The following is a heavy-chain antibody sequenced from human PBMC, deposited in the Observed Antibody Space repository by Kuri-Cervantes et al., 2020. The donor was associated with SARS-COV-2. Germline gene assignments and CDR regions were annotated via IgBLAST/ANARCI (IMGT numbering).Heavy chain of an antibody. CDR2: INPNSGGT. CDR3: ARDGIDIVVGNDAFDI. D-gene: IGHD2-2*01. J-gene: IGHJ3*02. CDR1: GYTFTGYY. Sequence: ASVYVSCKASGYTFTGYYMHWVRQAPGQGLEWMGWINPNSGGTNYAQKFQGRVTMTRDTSISTAYMELSRLRSDDTAVYDCARDGIDIVVGNDAFDIWGQGTMVTVSS. V-gene: IGHV1-2*02.